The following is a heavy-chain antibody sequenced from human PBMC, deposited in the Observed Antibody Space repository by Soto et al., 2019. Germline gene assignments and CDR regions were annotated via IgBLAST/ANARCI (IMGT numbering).Heavy chain of an antibody. CDR3: GREYFDSRGAPPGD. J-gene: IGHJ4*02. Sequence: QVQLVQSGAEVKKPGASVKVSCKTSGYTFTHYYMHWVRLAPGQGLEWMGVINPGGGYTTYAQKFEGRLTMTRDTSTSTVYMELSSLKSEDTDVYYCGREYFDSRGAPPGDWGQGTLVTVSS. CDR1: GYTFTHYY. CDR2: INPGGGYT. V-gene: IGHV1-46*01. D-gene: IGHD3-22*01.